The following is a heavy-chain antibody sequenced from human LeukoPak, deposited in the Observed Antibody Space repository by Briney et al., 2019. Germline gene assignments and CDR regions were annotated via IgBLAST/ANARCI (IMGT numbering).Heavy chain of an antibody. CDR1: GGSISSGDYY. D-gene: IGHD2-21*01. J-gene: IGHJ3*02. CDR3: ARALLWWSNAFDI. Sequence: PSQTLSLTCTVSGGSISSGDYYWSWIRQPPGKGLEWIGYIYYSGSTYYNPSLKSRVTISVDTSKNQFSLKLSSVTAADTAVYNCARALLWWSNAFDIWGQGTMVTVSS. V-gene: IGHV4-30-4*08. CDR2: IYYSGST.